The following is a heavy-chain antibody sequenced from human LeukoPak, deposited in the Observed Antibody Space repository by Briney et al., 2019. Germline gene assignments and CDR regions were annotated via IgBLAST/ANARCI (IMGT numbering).Heavy chain of an antibody. CDR2: ISSSGSTM. CDR1: EFTFSDYY. J-gene: IGHJ4*02. CDR3: AKATYSTSPGYYFDY. D-gene: IGHD2-2*01. Sequence: GGSLRLSCAASEFTFSDYYMSWIRQAPGKGLEWVSYISSSGSTMYYADSVKGRFTISRDNAKNSLYLQMNSLRAEDTAFYYCAKATYSTSPGYYFDYWGQGNLVTVSS. V-gene: IGHV3-11*01.